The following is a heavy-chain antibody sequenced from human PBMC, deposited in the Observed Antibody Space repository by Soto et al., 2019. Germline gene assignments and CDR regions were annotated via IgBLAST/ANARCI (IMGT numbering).Heavy chain of an antibody. CDR3: ASGPYGSGSYPLEY. Sequence: QVRLVESGGGVVQPGKSLRLSCKGSGFTFSNYGFHWVRQAPGKGLEWVSVVWRDGDNQYYADSVKGRFTASRDNSENTQFLQMDDLTVEDTGVYYCASGPYGSGSYPLEYWGQGTLVTVSS. J-gene: IGHJ4*02. CDR1: GFTFSNYG. CDR2: VWRDGDNQ. V-gene: IGHV3-33*01. D-gene: IGHD3-10*01.